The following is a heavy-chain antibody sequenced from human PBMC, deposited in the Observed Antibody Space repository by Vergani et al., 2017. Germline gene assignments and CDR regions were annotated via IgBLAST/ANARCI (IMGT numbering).Heavy chain of an antibody. Sequence: EVQLVESGGGLVQPGGSLRLSCAASGFPFSSYWMSWVRQAPGKGLEWVANIKQDGSEKYYVDSVQGRFTISRDNAQNSLYLQMNSLRAEDTAVYYCARDSPVRGYYYYYGMDVWGQGTTVTVSS. CDR1: GFPFSSYW. D-gene: IGHD3-10*01. CDR3: ARDSPVRGYYYYYGMDV. J-gene: IGHJ6*02. CDR2: IKQDGSEK. V-gene: IGHV3-7*01.